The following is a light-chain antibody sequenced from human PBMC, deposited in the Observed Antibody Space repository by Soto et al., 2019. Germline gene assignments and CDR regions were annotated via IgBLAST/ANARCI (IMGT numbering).Light chain of an antibody. CDR3: AAWDDSLNGYV. J-gene: IGLJ1*01. CDR1: SSNIGSNT. V-gene: IGLV1-44*01. CDR2: SNN. Sequence: QAVVTQPPSESGTPGQRVTISCSGSSSNIGSNTVNWYQQLPGTAPKLLIYSNNQRPSGVPDRFSGSKSGTSASLAISGLQSEDEADYYCAAWDDSLNGYVFGTGTKVTVL.